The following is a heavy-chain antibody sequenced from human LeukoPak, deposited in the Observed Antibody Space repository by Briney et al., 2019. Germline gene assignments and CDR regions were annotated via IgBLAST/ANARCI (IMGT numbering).Heavy chain of an antibody. CDR1: GYTFTSYY. V-gene: IGHV1-46*01. CDR3: ATPEGWCGGCPPMLVHY. CDR2: INPSGGST. J-gene: IGHJ4*02. D-gene: IGHD2-21*01. Sequence: ASVKVSCKASGYTFTSYYMHWVRQAPGQGLEWMGIINPSGGSTSYAQKFQGRVTMTEDTSTDTAYMELSSLRSEDTAVYYCATPEGWCGGCPPMLVHYWGQGTLGTVS.